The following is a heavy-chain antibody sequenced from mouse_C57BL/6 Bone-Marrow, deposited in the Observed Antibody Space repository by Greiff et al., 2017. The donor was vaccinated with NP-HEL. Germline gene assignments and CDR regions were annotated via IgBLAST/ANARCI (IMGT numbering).Heavy chain of an antibody. Sequence: EVNVVESGGGLVKPGGSLKLSCAASGFTFSDYGMHWVRQAPEKGLEWVAYISSGSSTIYYADTVKGRFTISRDNAKNTLFLQMTSLRSEDTAMYYCARTYDYDDYAMDYWGQGTSVTVSS. CDR3: ARTYDYDDYAMDY. J-gene: IGHJ4*01. D-gene: IGHD2-4*01. CDR2: ISSGSSTI. V-gene: IGHV5-17*01. CDR1: GFTFSDYG.